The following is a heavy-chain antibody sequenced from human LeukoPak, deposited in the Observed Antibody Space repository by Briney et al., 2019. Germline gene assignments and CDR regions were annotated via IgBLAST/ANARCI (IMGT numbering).Heavy chain of an antibody. J-gene: IGHJ5*02. V-gene: IGHV3-23*01. CDR3: AKGSSGYFADL. D-gene: IGHD3-22*01. CDR2: ISNDGGGT. Sequence: GSLRLSCAASGFIFNNFGLIWVRQAPGKGLEWVSAISNDGGGTMYADFVKGRFTISRDNSKNTLFLQMNSLRAEDTALYYCAKGSSGYFADLWGQGTLVTVSS. CDR1: GFIFNNFG.